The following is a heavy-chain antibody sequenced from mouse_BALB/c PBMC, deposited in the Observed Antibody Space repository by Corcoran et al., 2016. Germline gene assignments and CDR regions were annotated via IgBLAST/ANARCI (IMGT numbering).Heavy chain of an antibody. J-gene: IGHJ1*01. CDR2: IDPANGNT. Sequence: EVQLQQSGAELVKPGASVKLSCTASGFNIKDTSMHWVKQRPEQGLVWIGRIDPANGNTKYDPKLQGKATITADTSSNTAYLQLSSMTSEDTAVYYCARWDWYFDVWGAGTTVRVSS. CDR3: ARWDWYFDV. V-gene: IGHV14-3*02. CDR1: GFNIKDTS.